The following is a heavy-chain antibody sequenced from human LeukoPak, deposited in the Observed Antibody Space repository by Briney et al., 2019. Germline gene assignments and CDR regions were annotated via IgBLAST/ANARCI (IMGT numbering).Heavy chain of an antibody. CDR3: ARDPGDPPMVPIDY. CDR2: INPNSGGT. V-gene: IGHV1-2*02. J-gene: IGHJ4*02. CDR1: GYTFTGYY. Sequence: ASVKVSCKASGYTFTGYYIHWVRQAPGKGLECMGWINPNSGGTNYAQKFQGRVTMTRHMTISTTYMELSRLRSDDTSVYCIARDPGDPPMVPIDYWGQASLVTVSS. D-gene: IGHD5-18*01.